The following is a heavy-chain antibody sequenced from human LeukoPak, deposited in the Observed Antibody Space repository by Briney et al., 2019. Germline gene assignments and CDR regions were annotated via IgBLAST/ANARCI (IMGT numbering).Heavy chain of an antibody. CDR2: IKQDGSEK. CDR3: ARDGRESSSWYDPVVY. J-gene: IGHJ4*02. D-gene: IGHD6-13*01. V-gene: IGHV3-7*01. Sequence: GGTLRLSCAASGFTFSSYWMSWVRQAPGKGLEWVANIKQDGSEKYYVDSVKGRFTISRDNARNSLYLRMNSLRAEDTAVYYCARDGRESSSWYDPVVYWGQGTLVTVSS. CDR1: GFTFSSYW.